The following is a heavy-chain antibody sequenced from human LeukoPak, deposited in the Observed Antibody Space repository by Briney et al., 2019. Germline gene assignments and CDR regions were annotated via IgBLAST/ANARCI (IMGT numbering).Heavy chain of an antibody. D-gene: IGHD5-24*01. CDR2: IGTSGIK. V-gene: IGHV3-23*01. Sequence: GGSLRLSCAASGFAFDSYAINWVRQAPGKGLEWVSGIGTSGIKYYSGSMKGRSTISRDNPKNTVYLEMSSLRVDDTALYYCAKDGIDGRGLSCFESWGHGTLVTVSS. CDR3: AKDGIDGRGLSCFES. J-gene: IGHJ5*01. CDR1: GFAFDSYA.